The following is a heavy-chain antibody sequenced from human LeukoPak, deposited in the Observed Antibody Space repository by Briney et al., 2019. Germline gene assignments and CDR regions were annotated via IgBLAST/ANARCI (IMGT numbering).Heavy chain of an antibody. CDR1: GFTFSSYW. V-gene: IGHV3-7*01. CDR2: IKQDGSEK. D-gene: IGHD3-9*01. Sequence: GGSLRLSCAASGFTFSSYWMSWVRQAPGKGLEWVANIKQDGSEKYYVDSVKGRFTISRDNAKNSLYLQMNSLRAEDTAVYYCARWIPTGYYQYYFDYWGQGTLVTVSS. CDR3: ARWIPTGYYQYYFDY. J-gene: IGHJ4*02.